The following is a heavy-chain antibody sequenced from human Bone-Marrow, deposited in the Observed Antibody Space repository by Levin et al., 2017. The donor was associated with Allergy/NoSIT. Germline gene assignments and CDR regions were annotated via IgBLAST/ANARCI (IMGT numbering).Heavy chain of an antibody. J-gene: IGHJ6*03. V-gene: IGHV3-21*01. CDR3: ARIKSMVALFYYMDV. Sequence: AGGSLRLSCAASGFNFTSYTMNWVRQAPGKGLEWVSSITSSSSYIYYADSVKGRVTISRDNAKNSLYLQMNSLRVEDTAVYYCARIKSMVALFYYMDVWGNGTTVTVSS. D-gene: IGHD3-10*01. CDR1: GFNFTSYT. CDR2: ITSSSSYI.